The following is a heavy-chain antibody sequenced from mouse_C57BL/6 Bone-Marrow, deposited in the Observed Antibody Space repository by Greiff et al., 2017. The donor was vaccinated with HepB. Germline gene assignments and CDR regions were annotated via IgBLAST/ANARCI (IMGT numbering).Heavy chain of an antibody. V-gene: IGHV1-50*01. D-gene: IGHD2-3*01. CDR2: IDPSDSYT. CDR3: AGLYDGYYAYYFDY. Sequence: QVQLQQPGAELAKPGASVKLSCKASGYTFTSYWMQWVKQRPGQGLEWIGEIDPSDSYTNYNQKFKGKATLTVDTSSSTAYMQLSSLTSEDSAVYYCAGLYDGYYAYYFDYWGQGTTLTVSS. J-gene: IGHJ2*01. CDR1: GYTFTSYW.